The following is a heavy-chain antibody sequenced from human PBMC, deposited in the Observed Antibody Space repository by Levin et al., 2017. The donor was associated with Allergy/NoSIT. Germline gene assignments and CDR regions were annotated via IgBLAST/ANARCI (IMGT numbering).Heavy chain of an antibody. J-gene: IGHJ4*02. D-gene: IGHD2-8*01. CDR1: GYTFTSYA. Sequence: GASVKVSCKASGYTFTSYAMNWVRQAPGQGLEWMGWINTNTGNPTYAQGFTGRFVFSLDTSVSTAYLQISSLKAEDTAVYYCARPQGGDCTNGVCYNEHLFDYWGQGTLVTVSS. CDR2: INTNTGNP. CDR3: ARPQGGDCTNGVCYNEHLFDY. V-gene: IGHV7-4-1*02.